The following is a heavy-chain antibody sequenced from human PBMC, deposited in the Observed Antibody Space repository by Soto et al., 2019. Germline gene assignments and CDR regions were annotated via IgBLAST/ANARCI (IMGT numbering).Heavy chain of an antibody. Sequence: SLRLSCTASGFTFGDYAMSWVRQAPGKGLEWVGFIRSKAYGGTTEYAASVKGRFTISRDDSKSIAYLQMNSLKTEDTAVHYCTRDRARYGMDVWGQGNTVTVCS. CDR1: GFTFGDYA. J-gene: IGHJ6*02. V-gene: IGHV3-49*04. CDR2: IRSKAYGGTT. CDR3: TRDRARYGMDV.